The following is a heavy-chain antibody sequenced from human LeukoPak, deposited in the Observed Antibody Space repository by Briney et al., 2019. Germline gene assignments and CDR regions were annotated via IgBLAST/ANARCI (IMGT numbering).Heavy chain of an antibody. CDR1: GFTFSSYE. D-gene: IGHD6-19*01. V-gene: IGHV3-48*03. Sequence: RGSLRLSCAASGFTFSSYEVNWVRQAPGKGLEWVSYISSSGSTVYYADSVRGRFTIPRDNAKNSLYLQMNSLRVEDTAVYYCARGYGGGGNDYWGPGTLVTVSS. CDR3: ARGYGGGGNDY. CDR2: ISSSGSTV. J-gene: IGHJ4*02.